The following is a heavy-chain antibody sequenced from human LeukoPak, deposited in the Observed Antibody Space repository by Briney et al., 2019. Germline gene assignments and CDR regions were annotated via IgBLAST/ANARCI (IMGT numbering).Heavy chain of an antibody. CDR3: ARGEYRTYYYGSGSGRLDY. J-gene: IGHJ4*02. Sequence: SVKVSCKASGGTFSSYAISWVRQAPGQGLEWMGRIIPILGIANYAQKFQGRVTMTRDTSTSTVYMELSSLRSEDTAVYYCARGEYRTYYYGSGSGRLDYWGQGTLVTVSS. V-gene: IGHV1-69*04. D-gene: IGHD3-10*01. CDR1: GGTFSSYA. CDR2: IIPILGIA.